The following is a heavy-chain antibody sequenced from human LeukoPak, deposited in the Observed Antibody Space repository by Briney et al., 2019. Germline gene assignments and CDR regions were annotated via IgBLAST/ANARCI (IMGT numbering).Heavy chain of an antibody. D-gene: IGHD1-26*01. CDR2: INSDGSST. Sequence: GGSLRLSCAASGFTFSSYWMHWVRQAPGKGLVWVSRINSDGSSTSYADSVKGRFTISRGNAKNSLYLQMNSLRAEDTAVYYCARDLIVGTTIRYYFDYWGQGTLVTVSS. J-gene: IGHJ4*02. CDR1: GFTFSSYW. CDR3: ARDLIVGTTIRYYFDY. V-gene: IGHV3-74*01.